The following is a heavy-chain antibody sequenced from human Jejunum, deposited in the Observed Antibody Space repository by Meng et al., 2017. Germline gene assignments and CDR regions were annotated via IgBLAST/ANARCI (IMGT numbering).Heavy chain of an antibody. V-gene: IGHV3-11*01. CDR3: ARGHWALDS. D-gene: IGHD7-27*01. J-gene: IGHJ4*02. CDR1: GITFSDFY. Sequence: QVNLVASGGGLVKPGGSLRLSCAASGITFSDFYMSWVRQAPGKGLEWVSYINPSDTTTDYADSVKGRFTISRDHAKKSMYLQMNSLRVEDTAVYYCARGHWALDSWGQGTLVTVSS. CDR2: INPSDTTT.